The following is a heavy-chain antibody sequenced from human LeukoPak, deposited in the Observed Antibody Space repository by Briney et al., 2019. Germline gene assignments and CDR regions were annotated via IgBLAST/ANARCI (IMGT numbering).Heavy chain of an antibody. Sequence: PSETLSLTCTVSDYSISSGYYWGWIRQPPGKGLEWIGSIYHSGSTYYNPSLKSRVTISVDTSKNQFSLKLSSVTAADTAVYYCARDSEYSSSSSDYWGQGTLVTVSS. V-gene: IGHV4-38-2*02. CDR2: IYHSGST. CDR3: ARDSEYSSSSSDY. CDR1: DYSISSGYY. D-gene: IGHD6-6*01. J-gene: IGHJ4*02.